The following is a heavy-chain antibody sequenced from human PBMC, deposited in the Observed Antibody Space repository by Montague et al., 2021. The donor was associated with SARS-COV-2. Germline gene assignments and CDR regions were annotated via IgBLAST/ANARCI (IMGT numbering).Heavy chain of an antibody. V-gene: IGHV4-34*01. Sequence: SETLSLTCAVYGVSFSGYYWSWIRQPPGKGLEWIGEIYHSGSTNYNPSLKSRVTISVDTSKNQFSLKLSSVTAADTAVYYCARGYQLRFLEWSSRQSTFDYWGQGTLVTVSS. CDR2: IYHSGST. J-gene: IGHJ4*02. CDR3: ARGYQLRFLEWSSRQSTFDY. D-gene: IGHD3-3*01. CDR1: GVSFSGYY.